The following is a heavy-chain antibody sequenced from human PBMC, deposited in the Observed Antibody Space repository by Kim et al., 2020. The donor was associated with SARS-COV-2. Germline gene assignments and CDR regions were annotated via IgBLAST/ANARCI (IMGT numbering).Heavy chain of an antibody. CDR3: AKDRLIVVVTDNWFDP. J-gene: IGHJ5*02. V-gene: IGHV3-23*01. CDR2: ISGSGGST. CDR1: GFTFSSYA. D-gene: IGHD2-21*02. Sequence: GGSLRLSCAASGFTFSSYAMSWVRQAPGKGLEWVSAISGSGGSTYYADSVKGRFTISRDNSKNTLYLQMNSLRAEDTAVYYCAKDRLIVVVTDNWFDPWGQGTLVTVSS.